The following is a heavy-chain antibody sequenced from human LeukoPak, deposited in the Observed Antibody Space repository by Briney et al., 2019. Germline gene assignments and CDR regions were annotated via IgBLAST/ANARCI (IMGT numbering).Heavy chain of an antibody. CDR2: IWYDGSNK. D-gene: IGHD3-10*01. V-gene: IGHV3-33*01. Sequence: GRSLRLSCAASGFTFSSYGMHWVRQAPGKGLEWVAVIWYDGSNKYYADSVKGRFTISRDNSKNTLYPQMNSLRAEDTAVYYCARDQPVRGVPDYWGQGTLVTVSS. CDR1: GFTFSSYG. J-gene: IGHJ4*02. CDR3: ARDQPVRGVPDY.